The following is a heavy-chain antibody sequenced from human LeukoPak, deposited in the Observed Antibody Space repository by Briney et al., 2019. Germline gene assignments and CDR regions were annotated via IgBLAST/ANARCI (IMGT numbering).Heavy chain of an antibody. CDR2: ISSNGGST. CDR3: ARGWYPPPTEIYFDY. D-gene: IGHD6-13*01. CDR1: GFTFSSYA. V-gene: IGHV3-64*01. Sequence: GGSLRLSCAASGFTFSSYAMHWVRQAPGKGLEYVSAISSNGGSTYYANSVKGRFTISRDNSKNTLYLQMGSLRAEDMAMYYCARGWYPPPTEIYFDYWGQGTLVTVSS. J-gene: IGHJ4*02.